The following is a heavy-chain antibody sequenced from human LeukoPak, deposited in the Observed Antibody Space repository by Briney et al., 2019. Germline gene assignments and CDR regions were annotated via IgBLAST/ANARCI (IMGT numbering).Heavy chain of an antibody. CDR2: ISGSGGTT. CDR3: AKERDETGYFNAPFDQ. J-gene: IGHJ4*02. V-gene: IGHV3-23*01. CDR1: GFSFTTFA. D-gene: IGHD3-9*01. Sequence: GASLRLSCAASGFSFTTFAMNWVRQAPGKGLEWVSGISGSGGTTFYADSVEGRLTISRDNSNNTLFLQMDRLKGEDTAVYFCAKERDETGYFNAPFDQWGQGTLVTVSS.